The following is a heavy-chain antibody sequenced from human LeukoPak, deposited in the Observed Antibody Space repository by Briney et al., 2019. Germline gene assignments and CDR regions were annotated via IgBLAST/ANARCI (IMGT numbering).Heavy chain of an antibody. CDR2: FNHSGST. D-gene: IGHD5-12*01. V-gene: IGHV4-34*01. J-gene: IGHJ4*02. CDR3: ARGGYSGYRSRFDY. CDR1: GGPLSGYS. Sequence: SETLSLTCAVPGGPLSGYSWNWIRQPPGMGLEWVCEFNHSGSTNYNPSLKRRVTISVDTAQNQFSLKLGSATAANTSVYYCARGGYSGYRSRFDYWGQGTLVSVSS.